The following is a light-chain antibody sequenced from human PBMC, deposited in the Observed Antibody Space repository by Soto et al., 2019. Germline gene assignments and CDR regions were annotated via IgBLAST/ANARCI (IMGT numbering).Light chain of an antibody. CDR2: AAS. V-gene: IGKV1-39*01. CDR1: QSITTY. CDR3: QQSYSTPWA. Sequence: DIQMTQSPSSLSASVGDRVTITCRASQSITTYLNWYQQTSGEAPKLLIYAASSLQSGVPSRFSGSGVGTDFTLTISSLQPEDFAAYYCQQSYSTPWAFGQGTKVDIK. J-gene: IGKJ1*01.